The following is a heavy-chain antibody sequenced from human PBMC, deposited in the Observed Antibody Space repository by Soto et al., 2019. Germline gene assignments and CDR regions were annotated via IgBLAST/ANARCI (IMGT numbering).Heavy chain of an antibody. CDR3: ARASGGRRSSLDY. J-gene: IGHJ4*02. Sequence: QVQLVESGGGVVQPGRSLRLSCAASGFTFSSYGMHWVRQAPGKGLEWVAVIWYDGSNKYYADSVKGRFTISRDNSKNTLYLQMNSRRAEDTAVYYCARASGGRRSSLDYWGQGTLVTVSS. V-gene: IGHV3-33*01. CDR2: IWYDGSNK. CDR1: GFTFSSYG. D-gene: IGHD6-6*01.